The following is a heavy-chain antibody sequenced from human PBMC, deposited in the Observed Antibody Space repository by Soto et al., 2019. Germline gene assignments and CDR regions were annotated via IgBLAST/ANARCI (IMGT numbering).Heavy chain of an antibody. CDR1: GVTFSNYD. CDR3: ARGRLISLYYFDY. CDR2: IGTAGDT. J-gene: IGHJ4*02. Sequence: LRLSWAAAGVTFSNYDRHRVSQVTGKSLEWVSTIGTAGDTYYPGSVKGRFTISRENAKNSLYLQMNSMRAEDTAVYYCARGRLISLYYFDYWGQGTLVTVSS. D-gene: IGHD2-15*01. V-gene: IGHV3-13*01.